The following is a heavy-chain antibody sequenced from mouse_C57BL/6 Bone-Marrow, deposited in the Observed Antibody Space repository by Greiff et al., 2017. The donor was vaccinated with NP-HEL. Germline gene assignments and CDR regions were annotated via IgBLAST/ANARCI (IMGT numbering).Heavy chain of an antibody. D-gene: IGHD1-1*01. Sequence: EVHLVESGGGLVKPGGSLKLSCAASGFTFSSYAMSWVRQTPEKRLEWVATISDGGSYTYYPDNVKGRFTISRDNAKNNLYLQMSHLKSEDTAMYYCARDPITTVVAGTYWGQGTLVTVSA. J-gene: IGHJ3*01. CDR1: GFTFSSYA. CDR3: ARDPITTVVAGTY. V-gene: IGHV5-4*01. CDR2: ISDGGSYT.